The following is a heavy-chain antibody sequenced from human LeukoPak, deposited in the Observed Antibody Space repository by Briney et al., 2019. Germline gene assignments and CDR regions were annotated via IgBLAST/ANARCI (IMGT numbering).Heavy chain of an antibody. J-gene: IGHJ1*01. CDR1: GFTFSRYW. CDR2: IKQDGSEK. Sequence: GGSLRLSCAASGFTFSRYWMSWVRQVPGKGLGWVANIKQDGSEKYYVDSVKGRFTISRDNAKNSLYLQTNSLRAEDTAVYYCARDQGCSTTNCYSYFQHWGQGTLVSVSS. D-gene: IGHD2-2*01. V-gene: IGHV3-7*01. CDR3: ARDQGCSTTNCYSYFQH.